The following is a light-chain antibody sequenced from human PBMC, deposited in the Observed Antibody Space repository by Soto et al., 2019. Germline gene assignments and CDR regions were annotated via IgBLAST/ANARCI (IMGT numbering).Light chain of an antibody. Sequence: EIVLTQSPATLSLSPGERATLSCRASQSVRTYLAWYQQKPGQAPRLLIYDASNRATGIPARFSGSGSGTDFTLTISSLEPEDFAVYYCQHYDSLPHTFGQGTKL. CDR1: QSVRTY. J-gene: IGKJ2*01. V-gene: IGKV3-11*01. CDR2: DAS. CDR3: QHYDSLPHT.